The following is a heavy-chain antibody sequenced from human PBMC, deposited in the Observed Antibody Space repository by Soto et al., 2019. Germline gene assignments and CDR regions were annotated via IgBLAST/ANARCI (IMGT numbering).Heavy chain of an antibody. CDR1: GGSISSGDYY. V-gene: IGHV4-31*03. Sequence: QVQLQESGPGLVKPSETLSLTCTVSGGSISSGDYYWSWIRQYPGMGLEWIGYIYYSGSGHNNPSLQSRVTISVDISKNEFSLKLSSVTAADTAVYYCASAKLVPAYWEWFDPWGQGTLVTVSS. D-gene: IGHD2-2*01. CDR2: IYYSGSG. J-gene: IGHJ5*02. CDR3: ASAKLVPAYWEWFDP.